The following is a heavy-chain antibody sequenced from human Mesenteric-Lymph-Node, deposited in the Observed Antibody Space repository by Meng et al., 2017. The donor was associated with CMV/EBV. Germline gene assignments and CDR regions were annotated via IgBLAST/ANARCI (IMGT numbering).Heavy chain of an antibody. CDR3: ARDPGTAGNYFDY. V-gene: IGHV1-2*06. Sequence: KASGRTFSGYYIDWVRQAPGQGLEWMGRINPDTGDTDYAQKFQGRVTMTRDTSISTVYMELSRLRSEDTAVYYCARDPGTAGNYFDYWGQGTLVTVSS. J-gene: IGHJ4*02. CDR1: GRTFSGYY. CDR2: INPDTGDT. D-gene: IGHD1-26*01.